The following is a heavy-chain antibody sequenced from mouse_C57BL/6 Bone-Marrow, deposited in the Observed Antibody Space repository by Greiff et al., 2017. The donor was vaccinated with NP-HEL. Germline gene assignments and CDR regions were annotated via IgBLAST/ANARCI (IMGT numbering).Heavy chain of an antibody. CDR2: IWSGGST. Sequence: QVQLQQSGPGLVQPSQSLSITCTVSGFSLTSYGVHWVRQSPGKGLEWLGVIWSGGSTDYNVAFISRLSISKDNSKSQVFFKMNSLQADDTAIYYCARGPGFAYWGQGTLVTVSA. V-gene: IGHV2-2*01. CDR1: GFSLTSYG. J-gene: IGHJ3*01. CDR3: ARGPGFAY.